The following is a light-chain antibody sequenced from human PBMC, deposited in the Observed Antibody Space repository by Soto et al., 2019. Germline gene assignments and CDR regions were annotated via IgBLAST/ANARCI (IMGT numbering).Light chain of an antibody. CDR1: SSDVGGYNY. CDR2: EVS. CDR3: SSYRGSNTWV. J-gene: IGLJ3*02. Sequence: QSVLTQPASVSGSPGQSIIISCTGTSSDVGGYNYVSWYQQHPGKAPKLMIYEVSNRPSGVSNRFSGSKSGNTASLTISGLQAEDEADYYCSSYRGSNTWVFGGGTKLTVL. V-gene: IGLV2-14*01.